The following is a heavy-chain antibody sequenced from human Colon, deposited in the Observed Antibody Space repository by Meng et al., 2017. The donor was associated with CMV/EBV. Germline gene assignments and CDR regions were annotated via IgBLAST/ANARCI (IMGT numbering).Heavy chain of an antibody. CDR3: ARGVGTTKNIWFDP. V-gene: IGHV3-21*04. CDR1: GFIFSDYA. J-gene: IGHJ5*02. Sequence: GGSLRLSCAASGFIFSDYAIHWVRQAPGKGLEWVASITSRSNYIFYGDSVKGRFTISRDNAKSSLYLQMNSLRAEDTAIYYCARGVGTTKNIWFDPWGQGTLVTVSS. D-gene: IGHD1-26*01. CDR2: ITSRSNYI.